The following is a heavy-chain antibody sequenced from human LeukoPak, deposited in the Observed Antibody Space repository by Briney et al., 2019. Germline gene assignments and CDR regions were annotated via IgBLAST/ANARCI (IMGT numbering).Heavy chain of an antibody. Sequence: SETLSLTCAVYGGSFSGYYWSWIRQPPGKGLEWIGEINHSGSTNYNPSLKSRVTISVDTSKNQFSLKLSSVTAANTAVYYCAIMYYDILTGYYGFDYWGQGTLVTVSS. CDR2: INHSGST. J-gene: IGHJ4*02. D-gene: IGHD3-9*01. CDR3: AIMYYDILTGYYGFDY. V-gene: IGHV4-34*01. CDR1: GGSFSGYY.